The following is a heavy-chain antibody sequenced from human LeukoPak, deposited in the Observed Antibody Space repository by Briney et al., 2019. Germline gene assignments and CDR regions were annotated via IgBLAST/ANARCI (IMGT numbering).Heavy chain of an antibody. J-gene: IGHJ4*02. CDR1: GGSISSYY. CDR2: IYSSGSI. Sequence: SETLSLTCTVSGGSISSYYWSWIRQPPGKGLEWIGYIYSSGSINYNPSLKSRVTMSVDTSKNQFSLKLSSVTAADTAVYYCARDLGSSTKLVDSWGQGTLVTVSS. CDR3: ARDLGSSTKLVDS. V-gene: IGHV4-59*12. D-gene: IGHD6-13*01.